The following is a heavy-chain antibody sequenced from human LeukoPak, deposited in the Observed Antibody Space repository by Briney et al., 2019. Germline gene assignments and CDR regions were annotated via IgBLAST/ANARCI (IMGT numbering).Heavy chain of an antibody. V-gene: IGHV4-4*02. CDR1: NGSISSSNW. J-gene: IGHJ4*02. D-gene: IGHD6-13*01. CDR3: ARIGYSSSWYVDY. CDR2: INQSGST. Sequence: PSGTLSLTCAVSNGSISSSNWWSWVRQPPGKGLEWIGEINQSGSTNYNPSLKSRVTISLDKSKNQFSLKLSSVTAADTAVYYCARIGYSSSWYVDYWGQGTLVTVSS.